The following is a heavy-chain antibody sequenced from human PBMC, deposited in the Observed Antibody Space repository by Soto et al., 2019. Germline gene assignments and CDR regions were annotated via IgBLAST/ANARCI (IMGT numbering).Heavy chain of an antibody. CDR2: IWYDGSNK. D-gene: IGHD3-10*01. V-gene: IGHV3-33*01. Sequence: PGGSLRLSCAASGFTFSSYGMHWVRQAPGKGLEWVAVIWYDGSNKYYADSVKGRFTISRDNSKNTLYLQMNSLRAEDTAVYYCARDTGSSGSLYYYYGMDVWGQGTTVTVSS. J-gene: IGHJ6*02. CDR3: ARDTGSSGSLYYYYGMDV. CDR1: GFTFSSYG.